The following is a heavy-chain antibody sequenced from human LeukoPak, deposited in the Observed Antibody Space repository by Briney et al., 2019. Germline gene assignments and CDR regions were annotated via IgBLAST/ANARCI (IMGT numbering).Heavy chain of an antibody. CDR1: GFTFSGYA. V-gene: IGHV3-30*04. Sequence: PGRSLRLSCAASGFTFSGYAMHWVRQAPGKGLEWVAVISNDGSNKYYADSVKGRFTISRDNSKNTLYLQMNSLRAEDTAVYYCARGSVGGGNYFDYWGQGTLVTVSS. CDR2: ISNDGSNK. CDR3: ARGSVGGGNYFDY. D-gene: IGHD3-16*01. J-gene: IGHJ4*02.